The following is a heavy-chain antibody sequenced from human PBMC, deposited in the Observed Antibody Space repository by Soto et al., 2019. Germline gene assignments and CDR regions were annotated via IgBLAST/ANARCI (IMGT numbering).Heavy chain of an antibody. CDR3: ARDIRGYSRAFDY. V-gene: IGHV4-61*01. CDR2: IYYSGST. J-gene: IGHJ4*02. D-gene: IGHD5-18*01. CDR1: GGSVSGGSYY. Sequence: LSLTCTVSGGSVSGGSYYWTWIRQPPGKGLEWIGYIYYSGSTTYNPSLKSRVTISIDTSKNQFSLKLTSATAADTAVYYCARDIRGYSRAFDYWGQGALVTVSS.